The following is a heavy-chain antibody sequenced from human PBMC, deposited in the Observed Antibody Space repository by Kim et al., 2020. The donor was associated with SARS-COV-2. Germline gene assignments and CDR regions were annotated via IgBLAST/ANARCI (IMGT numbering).Heavy chain of an antibody. V-gene: IGHV5-10-1*01. CDR2: IDPSDSYT. CDR1: GYSFTSYW. CDR3: ARHEMPYYYDSNGYLQHRPYYYYGMDV. J-gene: IGHJ6*02. D-gene: IGHD3-22*01. Sequence: GESLKISCKGSGYSFTSYWISWVRQMPGKGLEWMGRIDPSDSYTNYSPSFQGHVTISADKSISTAYLQWSSLKASDTAMYHCARHEMPYYYDSNGYLQHRPYYYYGMDVWGQGTKVTVSS.